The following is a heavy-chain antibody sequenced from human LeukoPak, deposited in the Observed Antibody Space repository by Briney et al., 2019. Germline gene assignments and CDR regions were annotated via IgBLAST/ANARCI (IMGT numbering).Heavy chain of an antibody. CDR1: GFTFSTYS. D-gene: IGHD5-12*01. J-gene: IGHJ4*02. CDR3: AREGFYSGYDR. V-gene: IGHV3-48*02. CDR2: AAAGGFI. Sequence: LAGGSLRRSCAASGFTFSTYSMNWVRQAPGKGLEWVSYAAAGGFISYADSVRGRFTISRDNAKNSLYLQMNSLRDEDTAVYYCAREGFYSGYDRWGQGTLVTVSS.